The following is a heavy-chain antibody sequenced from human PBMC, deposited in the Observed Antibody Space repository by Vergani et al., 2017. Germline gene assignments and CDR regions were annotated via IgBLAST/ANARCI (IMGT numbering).Heavy chain of an antibody. CDR3: ARLDYGFYYYYMDV. CDR1: GFTFSDYY. CDR2: ISSSGSTI. Sequence: QVQLVESGGGLVKPGGSLRLSCAASGFTFSDYYMSWIRQAPGKGLEWVSYISSSGSTIYYADPVKSRFSISRDNAKNSLYLQMNSLRAEDTAVYYWARLDYGFYYYYMDVWGKGTTVTVAS. D-gene: IGHD4/OR15-4a*01. J-gene: IGHJ6*03. V-gene: IGHV3-11*01.